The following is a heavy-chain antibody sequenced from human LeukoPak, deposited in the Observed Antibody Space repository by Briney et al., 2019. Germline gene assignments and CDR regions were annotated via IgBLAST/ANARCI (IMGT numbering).Heavy chain of an antibody. CDR2: INPNSGGT. CDR1: GYTFTGYY. D-gene: IGHD3-22*01. V-gene: IGHV1-2*06. J-gene: IGHJ4*02. Sequence: ASVKVSCKASGYTFTGYYMHWVRQAPGQGLEWMGRINPNSGGTNYAQKFQGRVTMTRDTSISTAYMELSRLRSDDTAVYYCAREYYYDRRGLDYWGQGTLVTVSS. CDR3: AREYYYDRRGLDY.